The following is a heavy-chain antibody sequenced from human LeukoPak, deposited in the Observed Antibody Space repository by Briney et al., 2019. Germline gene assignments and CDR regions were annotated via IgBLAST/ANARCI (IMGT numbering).Heavy chain of an antibody. Sequence: PSETLSLTCLVSGFSISSDDCWGRIRQPPGKGLEWIGSISNRGSPYYNPSLKSRVTMSVDTPNNHFSLRLSSVTAADTAVYYCVRDGGFYYTASPNSWFDPWGQGTLVTVSS. CDR2: ISNRGSP. V-gene: IGHV4-38-2*02. CDR1: GFSISSDDC. CDR3: VRDGGFYYTASPNSWFDP. D-gene: IGHD2-15*01. J-gene: IGHJ5*02.